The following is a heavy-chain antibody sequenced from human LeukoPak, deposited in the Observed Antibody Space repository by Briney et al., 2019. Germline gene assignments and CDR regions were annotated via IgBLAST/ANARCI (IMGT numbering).Heavy chain of an antibody. D-gene: IGHD1-14*01. J-gene: IGHJ4*02. Sequence: ASVKVSCKVSRYTLTELSIHWVRQTPGKVLQWMGGFHPENGETISAQKFQGRITVTEDTSTDTAYMELSGLTSDDTAVFYCAAMGPDTGTVKTKVFDYWGQGTLVTVSS. CDR3: AAMGPDTGTVKTKVFDY. CDR2: FHPENGET. V-gene: IGHV1-24*01. CDR1: RYTLTELS.